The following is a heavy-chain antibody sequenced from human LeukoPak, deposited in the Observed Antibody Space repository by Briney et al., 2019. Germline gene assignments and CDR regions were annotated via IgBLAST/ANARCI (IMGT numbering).Heavy chain of an antibody. Sequence: GGSLRLSCAASGFTFRNYGMNWVRQAPGKGLEWVSYISSSSSTIYYADSVKGRFTISRDNSKNTLYLQMNSLRAEDTAVYYCAKDSVRYYYDSSGYSHYWGQGTLVTVSS. CDR3: AKDSVRYYYDSSGYSHY. CDR1: GFTFRNYG. J-gene: IGHJ4*02. CDR2: ISSSSSTI. V-gene: IGHV3-48*01. D-gene: IGHD3-22*01.